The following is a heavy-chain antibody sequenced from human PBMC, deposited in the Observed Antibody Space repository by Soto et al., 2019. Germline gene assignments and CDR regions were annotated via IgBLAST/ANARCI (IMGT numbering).Heavy chain of an antibody. D-gene: IGHD4-17*01. V-gene: IGHV4-31*03. CDR2: IYYSGST. CDR1: GGSISSGGYY. J-gene: IGHJ5*02. CDR3: ARDMGIQYGDYSWFDP. Sequence: SETLSLTCTVSGGSISSGGYYWSWIRQHPGKGLEWIGYIYYSGSTYYNPSLKSRVTISVDTSKNQFSLKLSSVTAADTAVYYCARDMGIQYGDYSWFDPWGQGTLVTVSS.